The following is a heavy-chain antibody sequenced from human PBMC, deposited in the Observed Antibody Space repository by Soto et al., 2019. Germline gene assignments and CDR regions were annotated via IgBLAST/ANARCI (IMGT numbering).Heavy chain of an antibody. V-gene: IGHV1-18*04. Sequence: ASVKVSCKASGYTFTSYGISWVLQAPGQGLEWMGWISAYNGNTNYAQKLQGRVTMTTDTSTSTAYMELRSLRSDDTAVYYCARGGYCTNGVCYIGSDFDYWGQGTLVTVSS. CDR2: ISAYNGNT. CDR1: GYTFTSYG. CDR3: ARGGYCTNGVCYIGSDFDY. D-gene: IGHD2-8*01. J-gene: IGHJ4*02.